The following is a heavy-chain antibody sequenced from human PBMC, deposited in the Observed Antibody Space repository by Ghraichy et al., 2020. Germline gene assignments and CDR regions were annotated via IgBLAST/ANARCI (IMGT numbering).Heavy chain of an antibody. Sequence: SETLSLTCARSGTSLICSHGWSWRRQPPGKGLKWIGEIFHSGSTNYNPSLKSRITISLDKSKNQFSLKMTSVTAADTAVYYCAREIDQLRYFDSWGQGTLVTVSS. D-gene: IGHD2-2*01. V-gene: IGHV4-4*02. CDR2: IFHSGST. CDR3: AREIDQLRYFDS. J-gene: IGHJ4*02. CDR1: GTSLICSHG.